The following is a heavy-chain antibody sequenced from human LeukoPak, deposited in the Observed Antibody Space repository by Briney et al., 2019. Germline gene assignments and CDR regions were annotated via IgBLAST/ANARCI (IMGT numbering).Heavy chain of an antibody. Sequence: ASVKVSCKASGGTFSSYAISWVRQAPGQGLEWMGWISAYNGNTNYAQKLQGRVTMTTDTSTSTAYMELRSLRSDDTAVYYCARDNRRLIVVYVGAFDIWGQGTMVTVSS. V-gene: IGHV1-18*01. D-gene: IGHD3-22*01. CDR1: GGTFSSYA. J-gene: IGHJ3*02. CDR3: ARDNRRLIVVYVGAFDI. CDR2: ISAYNGNT.